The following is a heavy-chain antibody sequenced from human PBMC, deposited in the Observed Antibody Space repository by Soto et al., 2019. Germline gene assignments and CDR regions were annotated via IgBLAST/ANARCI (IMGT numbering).Heavy chain of an antibody. CDR2: ISYDGSYK. CDR1: GFTFSGYG. J-gene: IGHJ4*02. V-gene: IGHV3-30*18. CDR3: AKLSGGFDY. Sequence: QVQLVDSGGGVVQPGRSLTLSCAASGFTFSGYGMHWVRQAPGKGLEWVAVISYDGSYKYYADSVKGRFTISRDNSKNTLYLQMNSLRAEDTAVYYCAKLSGGFDYWGQGTLVTVSS.